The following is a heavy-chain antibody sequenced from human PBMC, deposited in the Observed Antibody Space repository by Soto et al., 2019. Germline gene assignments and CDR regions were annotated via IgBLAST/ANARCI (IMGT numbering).Heavy chain of an antibody. CDR2: ISGSGGST. Sequence: PGGSLRLSCAASGFTFSNAWMSWVRQAPAKGLEWVSAISGSGGSTYYADSVKGRFTISRDNSKNTLYLQMNSLRAEDTAVYYCAKDQYYDFWSGYYTGPSTNGYWGQGTLVTVSS. CDR3: AKDQYYDFWSGYYTGPSTNGY. V-gene: IGHV3-23*01. J-gene: IGHJ4*02. CDR1: GFTFSNAW. D-gene: IGHD3-3*01.